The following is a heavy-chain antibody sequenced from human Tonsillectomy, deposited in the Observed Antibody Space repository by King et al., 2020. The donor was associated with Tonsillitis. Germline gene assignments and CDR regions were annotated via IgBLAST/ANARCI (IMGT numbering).Heavy chain of an antibody. V-gene: IGHV1-46*03. CDR1: GYTFTSYY. D-gene: IGHD1-14*01. CDR2: INHSGGSI. Sequence: QLVQSGAEVKKPGASVKVSCKASGYTFTSYYMHWVRQAPGQGLEWVGIINHSGGSISYAQKLQGRVTMTRDTSTSTVYMQLSSLRSEDTAVYYCARGRNLRFGDAFDIWGQGTMVTVSS. CDR3: ARGRNLRFGDAFDI. J-gene: IGHJ3*02.